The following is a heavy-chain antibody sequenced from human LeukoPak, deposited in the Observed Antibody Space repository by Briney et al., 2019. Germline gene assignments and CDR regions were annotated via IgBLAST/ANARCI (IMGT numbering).Heavy chain of an antibody. CDR1: GFTVSSNY. V-gene: IGHV3-53*01. CDR2: IYSGGST. Sequence: GGSLRLSCAASGFTVSSNYMSWVRQAPGKGLEWVSVIYSGGSTYYADSVKGRFTISRDNSKNTLYLQMNSLRAEDTAVYYCARDYDDILTGELGAFDIWGQGTMVTVSS. D-gene: IGHD3-9*01. J-gene: IGHJ3*02. CDR3: ARDYDDILTGELGAFDI.